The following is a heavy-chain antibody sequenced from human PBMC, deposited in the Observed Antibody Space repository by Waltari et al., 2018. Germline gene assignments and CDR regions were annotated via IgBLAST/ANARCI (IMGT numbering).Heavy chain of an antibody. D-gene: IGHD6-19*01. CDR2: ISSSSSYI. CDR3: ARDQWLLPNY. J-gene: IGHJ4*02. Sequence: EVQLVESGGGLVKPGGSLRLSCAASGFTFSSYSMNWVRQAPGKGLEWVSSISSSSSYIDYADSVKGRFTISRDNAKNSLYLQMNSLRAEDTAVYYCARDQWLLPNYWGQGTLVIVSS. CDR1: GFTFSSYS. V-gene: IGHV3-21*01.